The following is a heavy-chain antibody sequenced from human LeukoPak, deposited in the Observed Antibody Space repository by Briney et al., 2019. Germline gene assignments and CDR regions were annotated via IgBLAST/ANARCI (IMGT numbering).Heavy chain of an antibody. CDR1: GFTFSSYA. Sequence: PGRSLRLSCAASGFTFSSYAMHWVRQAPGKGLEWVAVISYDESNKYYADSVKGRFTISRDNSKNTLYLQMNSLRAEDTAVYYCAGYCSGGSCLTDYWAREPWSPSPQ. V-gene: IGHV3-30*04. J-gene: IGHJ4*02. D-gene: IGHD2-15*01. CDR3: AGYCSGGSCLTDY. CDR2: ISYDESNK.